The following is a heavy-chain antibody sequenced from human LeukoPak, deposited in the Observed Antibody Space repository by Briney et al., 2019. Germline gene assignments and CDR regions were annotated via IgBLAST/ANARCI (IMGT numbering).Heavy chain of an antibody. Sequence: ASVKVSCTASGYSFTGYYIHWVRQAPGQGLEWMGWINPNSGGTNYAQKFQGRVTMTRDTSISTAYMELSRLRSDDTAVYYCARDPAVAAAGTPEDYWGQGTLVTVSS. J-gene: IGHJ4*02. CDR3: ARDPAVAAAGTPEDY. V-gene: IGHV1-2*02. D-gene: IGHD6-13*01. CDR2: INPNSGGT. CDR1: GYSFTGYY.